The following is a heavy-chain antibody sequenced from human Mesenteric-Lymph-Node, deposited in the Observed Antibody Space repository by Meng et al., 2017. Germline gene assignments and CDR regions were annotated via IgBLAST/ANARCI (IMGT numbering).Heavy chain of an antibody. D-gene: IGHD5-12*01. CDR2: INAGNGNT. CDR3: ARVLSGSTGDY. CDR1: GYTFTSYA. Sequence: ASVKVSCKASGYTFTSYAMHWVRQAPGQRLEWMGWINAGNGNTKYSQKFQGRVTITADKSTSTAYMELSSLRSEDTAVYYCARVLSGSTGDYWGQGTLVTVSS. V-gene: IGHV1-3*01. J-gene: IGHJ4*02.